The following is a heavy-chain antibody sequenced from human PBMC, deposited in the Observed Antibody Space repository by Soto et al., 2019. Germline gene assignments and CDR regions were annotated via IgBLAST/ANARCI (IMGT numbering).Heavy chain of an antibody. V-gene: IGHV3-33*01. J-gene: IGHJ4*02. CDR3: ARFGYSSGWFNFDY. D-gene: IGHD6-19*01. CDR1: GFTFSSYG. Sequence: GGSLRLSCAASGFTFSSYGMHWVRQAPGKGLEWVAVIWYDGSNKYYADSVKGRFTISRDNSKNTLYLQMNSLRAEDTAVYYCARFGYSSGWFNFDYWGQGTLVTVSS. CDR2: IWYDGSNK.